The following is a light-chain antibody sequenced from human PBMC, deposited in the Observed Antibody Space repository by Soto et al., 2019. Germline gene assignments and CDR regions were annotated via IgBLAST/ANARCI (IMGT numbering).Light chain of an antibody. CDR3: SSYTSSSTLV. CDR1: SSDVGGYNY. J-gene: IGLJ1*01. V-gene: IGLV2-14*01. CDR2: EVI. Sequence: QSVLTQPAAVSGSPGQSITISCTGTSSDVGGYNYVSWYQQHPGKAPKLIICEVINRPSGVSNRFSGSKSGNTASLTISGLQAEDEADYYCSSYTSSSTLVFGTGTKVTVL.